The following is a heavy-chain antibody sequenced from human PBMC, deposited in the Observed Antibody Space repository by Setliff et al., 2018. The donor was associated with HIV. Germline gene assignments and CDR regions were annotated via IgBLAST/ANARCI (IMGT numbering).Heavy chain of an antibody. D-gene: IGHD2-15*01. CDR2: IKQDGSEK. J-gene: IGHJ6*04. V-gene: IGHV3-7*03. Sequence: GGSLRLSCAASGFTFSSYAMSWVRQAPGKGLEWVANIKQDGSEKNYVDSVKGRFSISRDNTKNSLYLQMNSLRAEDTAVYYCGDVRAALGVWGKGTTVTVSS. CDR1: GFTFSSYA. CDR3: GDVRAALGV.